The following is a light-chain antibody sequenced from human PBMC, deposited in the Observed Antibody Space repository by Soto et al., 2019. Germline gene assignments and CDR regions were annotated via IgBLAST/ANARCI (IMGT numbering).Light chain of an antibody. Sequence: DIQMTQSPSTLSASVGDRVTITCRASQSISSWLAWYQQKPGKAPKLLIYDASSLESGVPSRFSGSGSGTQFTLTISSLQPEDFATYFCLQYNTYPFTFGQGTRLEI. J-gene: IGKJ5*01. CDR1: QSISSW. CDR2: DAS. V-gene: IGKV1-5*01. CDR3: LQYNTYPFT.